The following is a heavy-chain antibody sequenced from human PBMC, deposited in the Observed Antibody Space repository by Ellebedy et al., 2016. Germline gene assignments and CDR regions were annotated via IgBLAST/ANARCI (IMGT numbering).Heavy chain of an antibody. J-gene: IGHJ6*02. CDR3: ARDRTVNWNDALYYYYGMDV. CDR1: GGTFSSYA. D-gene: IGHD1-1*01. CDR2: INPNSGGT. V-gene: IGHV1-2*04. Sequence: ASVKVSCKASGGTFSSYAISWVRQAPGQGLEWMGWINPNSGGTNYAQKFQGWVTMTRDTSISTAYMELSRLRSDDTAVYYCARDRTVNWNDALYYYYGMDVWGQGTTVTVSS.